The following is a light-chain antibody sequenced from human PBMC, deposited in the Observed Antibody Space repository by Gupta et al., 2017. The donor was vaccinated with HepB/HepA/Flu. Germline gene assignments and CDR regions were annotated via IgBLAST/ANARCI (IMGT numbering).Light chain of an antibody. V-gene: IGLV1-44*01. CDR3: AAWDDSLNGWV. CDR2: NNN. CDR1: SSNIENNA. Sequence: QSVLTQPPSASGTPGQRVTVSCSGSSSNIENNAVNWYQHLPGTAPKLIIYNNNQRPSGVPDRFSGSRSGSSASLGISGLQSDDESDYYCAAWDDSLNGWVFGGGTKVTVL. J-gene: IGLJ3*02.